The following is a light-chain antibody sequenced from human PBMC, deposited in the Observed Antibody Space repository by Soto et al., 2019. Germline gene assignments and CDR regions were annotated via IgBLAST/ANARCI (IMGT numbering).Light chain of an antibody. J-gene: IGKJ5*01. CDR2: GVS. CDR3: QQSYTAPSIT. Sequence: DIQITQSPSSLSASVVDKFTITCRASQSISSSLNWYQQKSGKAPNLLIYGVSRLQGGVPSRFSGSGSGTDFTLSISSLQPEDFATYYCQQSYTAPSITFGQGTRLEIK. V-gene: IGKV1-39*01. CDR1: QSISSS.